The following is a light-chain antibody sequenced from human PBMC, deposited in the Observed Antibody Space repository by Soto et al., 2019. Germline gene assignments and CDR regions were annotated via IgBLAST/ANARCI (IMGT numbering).Light chain of an antibody. CDR3: SSYTSSRTYV. V-gene: IGLV2-14*01. CDR2: DVS. Sequence: QSALTQPASVSGSPGQSITISCTGTSSDVGGYNYVSWYQQHPGKAPKLMIYDVSNRPSGVSNRFSGSKSGNTASLTISGLQADDDDDYYCSSYTSSRTYVFGTGTKLTVL. J-gene: IGLJ1*01. CDR1: SSDVGGYNY.